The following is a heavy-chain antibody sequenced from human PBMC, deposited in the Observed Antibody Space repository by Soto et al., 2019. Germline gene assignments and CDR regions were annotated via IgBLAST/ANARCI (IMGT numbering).Heavy chain of an antibody. CDR2: INQDESDK. J-gene: IGHJ4*02. V-gene: IGHV3-7*02. CDR3: ATHALFLSGPLDY. D-gene: IGHD2-8*02. CDR1: GFTFSRQW. Sequence: GGPLRLSCAASGFTFSRQWMTWVRQAPGKGLEWVASINQDESDKYYVDSVKGRFTISRDNAKSSLFLQMNSLRAKDTAVYFCATHALFLSGPLDYWGQGTLVTVSS.